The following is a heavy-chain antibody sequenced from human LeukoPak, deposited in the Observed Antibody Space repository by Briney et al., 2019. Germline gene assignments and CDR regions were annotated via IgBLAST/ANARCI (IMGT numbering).Heavy chain of an antibody. CDR1: GFTFGDYA. CDR2: IRSKAYGGTT. CDR3: TRAGGYCSGGSCYAGNWFDP. Sequence: PGGSLRLSCTASGFTFGDYAMSWFRQAPGKGLEWVGFIRSKAYGGTTEYAASVKGRFTISRDDSKSIAYLQMNSLKTEDTAVYYCTRAGGYCSGGSCYAGNWFDPWGQGTLVTVSS. D-gene: IGHD2-15*01. V-gene: IGHV3-49*03. J-gene: IGHJ5*02.